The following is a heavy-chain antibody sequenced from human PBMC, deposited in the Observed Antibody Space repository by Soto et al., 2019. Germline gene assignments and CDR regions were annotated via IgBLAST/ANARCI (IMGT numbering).Heavy chain of an antibody. CDR2: INHSGST. D-gene: IGHD6-19*01. CDR3: ARKEGIAVAGTSFDY. V-gene: IGHV4-34*01. CDR1: GGSFSGYY. J-gene: IGHJ4*02. Sequence: QVQLQQWGAGLLKPSETLSLTCAVYGGSFSGYYWSWIRQPPGKGLEWIGEINHSGSTNYNPSLKGRVTISVDTSKNQFSLKLSSVTAADTAVYYCARKEGIAVAGTSFDYWGQGTLVTVSS.